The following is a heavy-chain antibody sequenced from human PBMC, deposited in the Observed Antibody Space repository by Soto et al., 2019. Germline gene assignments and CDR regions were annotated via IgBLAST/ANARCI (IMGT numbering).Heavy chain of an antibody. D-gene: IGHD3-16*01. V-gene: IGHV3-7*04. Sequence: GGSLRLSCAASGFTFSDYWMSWVRQAPGKGLEWVANIKQDGSEKYYVDSVKGRFTISRDNAKNSLYLQMNSLRAEDTAVYYCARLGFRAVMSYYGMDVWGQGTTVTFSS. CDR1: GFTFSDYW. CDR3: ARLGFRAVMSYYGMDV. CDR2: IKQDGSEK. J-gene: IGHJ6*02.